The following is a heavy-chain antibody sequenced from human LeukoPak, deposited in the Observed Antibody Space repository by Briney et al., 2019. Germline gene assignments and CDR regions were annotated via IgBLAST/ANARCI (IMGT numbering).Heavy chain of an antibody. Sequence: GGSLRLSCAASGFTFDDYAMHWVRQAPGKGLEWVSGISWNSGSIGYADSVKGRFTISRDNAKNSLYLQMNSLRAEDTALYYRAKDRGIAVDWGQGTLVTVSS. CDR3: AKDRGIAVD. CDR2: ISWNSGSI. D-gene: IGHD6-19*01. V-gene: IGHV3-9*01. J-gene: IGHJ4*02. CDR1: GFTFDDYA.